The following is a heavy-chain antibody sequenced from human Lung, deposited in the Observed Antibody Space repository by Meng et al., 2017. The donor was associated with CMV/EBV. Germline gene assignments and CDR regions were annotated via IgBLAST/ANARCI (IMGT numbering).Heavy chain of an antibody. CDR2: MNLNSGNT. J-gene: IGHJ5*02. CDR1: GYTFTSYD. D-gene: IGHD2-15*01. V-gene: IGHV1-8*01. CDR3: ARGYCSGGSCPVFDP. Sequence: AEVKKPGASVKFSCKASGYTFTSYDINWVRQATGQGLEWMGWMNLNSGNTGYAQKFQGRVTMTRNTSISTAYMELSSLRSEDTAVYYCARGYCSGGSCPVFDPWGQGTLVTVSS.